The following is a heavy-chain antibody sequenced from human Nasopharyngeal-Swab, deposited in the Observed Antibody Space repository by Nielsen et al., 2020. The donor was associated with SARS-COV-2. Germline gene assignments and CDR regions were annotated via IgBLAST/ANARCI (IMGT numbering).Heavy chain of an antibody. CDR1: GFTFTSSA. V-gene: IGHV1-58*01. D-gene: IGHD6-13*01. CDR3: VAAISSSWYHYYYYGMDV. CDR2: IVVGSGNT. J-gene: IGHJ6*02. Sequence: SVKVSCKASGFTFTSSAVQWVRQARGQRLEWIGWIVVGSGNTNYAQKFQERVTITRDMSTSTAYMELSSLRSEDTAVYYCVAAISSSWYHYYYYGMDVWGQGTTVTVSS.